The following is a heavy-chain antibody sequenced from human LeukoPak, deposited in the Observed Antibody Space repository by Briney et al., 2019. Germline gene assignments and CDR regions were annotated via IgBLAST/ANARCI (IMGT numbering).Heavy chain of an antibody. D-gene: IGHD6-19*01. V-gene: IGHV3-30*18. Sequence: TGGSLRLSCAASGFSFTSYGMHWVRQAPGKGLEWMAVISYDGSNKFYAGSVKGRFTISRDNSKNTLYLQMNSLRAEDTAVYYCAKLGYSSGWYDFQIDAFDFWGQGTMVTVSS. J-gene: IGHJ3*01. CDR1: GFSFTSYG. CDR3: AKLGYSSGWYDFQIDAFDF. CDR2: ISYDGSNK.